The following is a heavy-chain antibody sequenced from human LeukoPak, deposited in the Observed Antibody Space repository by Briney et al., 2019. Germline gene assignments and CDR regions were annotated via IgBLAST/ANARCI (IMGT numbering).Heavy chain of an antibody. CDR2: IYYSGST. V-gene: IGHV4-39*01. J-gene: IGHJ4*02. D-gene: IGHD2-15*01. CDR1: GGSISSSSYY. CDR3: ARHVPSGAAPGGIVRTGYFDY. Sequence: SQTLSLTCTVSGGSISSSSYYWGWIRQPPGKGLEWIGSIYYSGSTYYNPSLKSRVTISVDTSKNQFSLKLSSVTAADTAVYYCARHVPSGAAPGGIVRTGYFDYWGQGTLVTVSS.